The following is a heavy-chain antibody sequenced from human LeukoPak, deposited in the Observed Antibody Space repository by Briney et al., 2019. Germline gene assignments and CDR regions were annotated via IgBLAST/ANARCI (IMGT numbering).Heavy chain of an antibody. V-gene: IGHV3-7*01. Sequence: GGSLRLSCAASGFTFSSYWMSWVRQAPGKGLEWVANIKQDGSEKYYVDSVKGRFTISRDNAKNSLYLQMNSLRAEDTAVYYCAREGNGYYYDSSGRLAYWGQGTLVTVSS. CDR3: AREGNGYYYDSSGRLAY. J-gene: IGHJ4*02. CDR2: IKQDGSEK. CDR1: GFTFSSYW. D-gene: IGHD3-22*01.